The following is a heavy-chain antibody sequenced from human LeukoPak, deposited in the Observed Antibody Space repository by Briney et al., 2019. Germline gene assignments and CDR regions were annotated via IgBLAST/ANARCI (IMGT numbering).Heavy chain of an antibody. Sequence: GGSLRLSCAASGFTVSTNYMTWVRQAPGKGLEWVSITYNNGNTYYADSVKGRFTISRDNSKNTLYLQMNSLRAEDTAVYYCAKEASYCTNGVCYSRIFDTWGQGTLVTVSS. CDR2: TYNNGNT. J-gene: IGHJ5*02. CDR1: GFTVSTNY. D-gene: IGHD2-8*01. CDR3: AKEASYCTNGVCYSRIFDT. V-gene: IGHV3-53*01.